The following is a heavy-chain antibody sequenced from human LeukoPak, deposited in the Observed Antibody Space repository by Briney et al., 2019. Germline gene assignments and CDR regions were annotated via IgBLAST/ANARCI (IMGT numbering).Heavy chain of an antibody. D-gene: IGHD1-26*01. J-gene: IGHJ4*02. Sequence: PGGSLRLSCSVSGFTFSTYAMSWVRQAPGKGLEWVSTISGSGGSTFYADSVKGRFTISRDNFKNTLYLQMNSLRAEDTAVYYCASSSLVGATTHFDYWGQGTLVTVSS. CDR3: ASSSLVGATTHFDY. CDR1: GFTFSTYA. CDR2: ISGSGGST. V-gene: IGHV3-23*01.